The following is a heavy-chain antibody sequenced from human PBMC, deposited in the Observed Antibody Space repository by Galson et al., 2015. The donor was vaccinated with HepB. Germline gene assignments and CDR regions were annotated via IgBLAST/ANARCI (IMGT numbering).Heavy chain of an antibody. V-gene: IGHV3-23*01. D-gene: IGHD6-13*01. CDR2: ISGSGGST. CDR3: AKVFGQGSSWYPGWFDP. J-gene: IGHJ5*02. Sequence: SLRLSCAASGFTFSSYSMNWVRQAPGKGLEWVSAISGSGGSTYYADSVKGRFTISRDNSKNTLYLQMNSLRAEDTAVYYCAKVFGQGSSWYPGWFDPWGQGTLVTVSS. CDR1: GFTFSSYS.